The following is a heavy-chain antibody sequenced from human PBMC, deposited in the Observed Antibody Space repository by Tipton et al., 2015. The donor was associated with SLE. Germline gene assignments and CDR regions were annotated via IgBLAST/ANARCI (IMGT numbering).Heavy chain of an antibody. J-gene: IGHJ4*02. D-gene: IGHD4/OR15-4a*01. CDR3: ARSMDGAMGGY. V-gene: IGHV4-4*02. CDR2: ISHRGTT. Sequence: TLSLTCAVSGASISSNNWWSWVRQSPGKGLEWIGEISHRGTTNYNPSLKSRVTISLDKSKSQFSLNLSSVTAADTAVYYCARSMDGAMGGYWGQGTLVTVSS. CDR1: GASISSNNW.